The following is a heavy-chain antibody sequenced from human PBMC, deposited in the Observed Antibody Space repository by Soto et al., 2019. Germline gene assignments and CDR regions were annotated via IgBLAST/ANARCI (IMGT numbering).Heavy chain of an antibody. D-gene: IGHD6-6*01. J-gene: IGHJ6*02. CDR3: ARVKYSSSSRAYYGMDV. V-gene: IGHV1-8*01. CDR2: MNPNSGNT. CDR1: GYTFTSYD. Sequence: QVQLVQSGAEVKKPGASVKVSCKASGYTFTSYDINWVRQATGQGLEWMGWMNPNSGNTGYAQKFQGRVTMTRNTHISTAYMELSSLRSEDTAVYYCARVKYSSSSRAYYGMDVWGQGTTVTVSS.